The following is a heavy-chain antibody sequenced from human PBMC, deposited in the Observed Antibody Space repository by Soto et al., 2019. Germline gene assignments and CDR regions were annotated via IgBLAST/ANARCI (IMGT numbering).Heavy chain of an antibody. J-gene: IGHJ6*02. CDR3: ARYVVVSFFNGMDV. Sequence: PSETLSLTCTVSGGSISSYYWSWIRQPPGKGLEWIGYIYYSGSTNYNPSLKSRVTISVDTSKNQFSLKLSSVTAADTAVYYCARYVVVSFFNGMDVWGQGTTVTVSS. D-gene: IGHD2-21*01. CDR1: GGSISSYY. CDR2: IYYSGST. V-gene: IGHV4-59*08.